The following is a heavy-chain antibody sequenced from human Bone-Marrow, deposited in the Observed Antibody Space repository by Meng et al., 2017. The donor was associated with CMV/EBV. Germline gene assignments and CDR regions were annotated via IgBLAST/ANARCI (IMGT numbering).Heavy chain of an antibody. CDR3: ARDSHDFWSGYYQVYYYGMDV. Sequence: GESLKISCAASGFTFTGYSMNWVRQAPGKGLEWVSSISSSSSYIYYADSVKGRFTISRDNAKNSLYLQMNSLRAEDTAVYYCARDSHDFWSGYYQVYYYGMDVWGQGTTVTVSS. V-gene: IGHV3-21*01. CDR2: ISSSSSYI. CDR1: GFTFTGYS. D-gene: IGHD3-3*01. J-gene: IGHJ6*02.